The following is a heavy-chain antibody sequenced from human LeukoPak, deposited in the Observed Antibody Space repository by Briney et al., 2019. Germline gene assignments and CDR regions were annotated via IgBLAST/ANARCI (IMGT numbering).Heavy chain of an antibody. J-gene: IGHJ4*02. Sequence: SETLSLTCTVSGGSVSSGSYYWSWIRQPPGKGLEWIGYIYYSGSTNYNPSLKSRVTLSVDTSKNQFSLKLSSVTAADTAVYYCARALGPYYFDYWGQGTLVTVSS. CDR1: GGSVSSGSYY. CDR3: ARALGPYYFDY. V-gene: IGHV4-61*01. CDR2: IYYSGST. D-gene: IGHD3-16*01.